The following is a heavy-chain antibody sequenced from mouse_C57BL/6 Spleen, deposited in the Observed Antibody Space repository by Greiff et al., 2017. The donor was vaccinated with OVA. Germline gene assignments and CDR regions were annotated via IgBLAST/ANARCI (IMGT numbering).Heavy chain of an antibody. V-gene: IGHV1-26*01. CDR3: ARRDDPFDY. J-gene: IGHJ2*01. D-gene: IGHD2-3*01. Sequence: VQLQQSGPELVKPGASVKISCKASGYTFTDYYMNWVKQSHGKSLEWIGDINPNNGGTSYNQKFKGKATLTVDKSSSTAYMELRSLTSEDSAVYYCARRDDPFDYWGQGTTLTVSS. CDR2: INPNNGGT. CDR1: GYTFTDYY.